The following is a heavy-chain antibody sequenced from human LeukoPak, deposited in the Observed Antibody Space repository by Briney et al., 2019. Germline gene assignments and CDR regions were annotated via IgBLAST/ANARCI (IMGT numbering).Heavy chain of an antibody. V-gene: IGHV3-30*02. Sequence: TGGSLRLSCAASGFIFSSYGMHWVRQAPGKGLEWVAFIRYDGSNKYYADSVKGRFTISRDNSKNTLYLQMSSLRAEDTAVYYCAKDRDSSSWYSPSDFWGQGTLVTVSS. J-gene: IGHJ4*02. D-gene: IGHD3-22*01. CDR1: GFIFSSYG. CDR3: AKDRDSSSWYSPSDF. CDR2: IRYDGSNK.